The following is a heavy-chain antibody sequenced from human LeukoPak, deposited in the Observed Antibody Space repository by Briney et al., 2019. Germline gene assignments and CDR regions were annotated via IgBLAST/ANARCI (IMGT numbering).Heavy chain of an antibody. CDR3: ASYQPYSSGWYEWDY. CDR2: IKQDGSEK. Sequence: PGGSLRLSCAASGFTFSSYWMSWVRQAPGKGLEWVANIKQDGSEKYYVDSVKGRFTISRDNVKNSLYLQMNSLRAEDTAVYYCASYQPYSSGWYEWDYWGQGTLVTVSS. D-gene: IGHD6-19*01. CDR1: GFTFSSYW. V-gene: IGHV3-7*01. J-gene: IGHJ4*02.